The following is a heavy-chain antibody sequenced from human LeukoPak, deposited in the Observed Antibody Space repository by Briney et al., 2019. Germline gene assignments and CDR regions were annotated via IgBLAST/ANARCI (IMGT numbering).Heavy chain of an antibody. CDR2: IYYSGST. V-gene: IGHV4-39*01. CDR1: GFTFSSYSMN. Sequence: GSLRLSCAASGFTFSSYSMNWVRQAPGKGLEWIGSIYYSGSTYYNPSLKSRVTISVDTSKNQFSLKLRSVTAADTAVYYCARQGGQDYIDYWGQGTLVTVSS. J-gene: IGHJ4*02. D-gene: IGHD3-16*01. CDR3: ARQGGQDYIDY.